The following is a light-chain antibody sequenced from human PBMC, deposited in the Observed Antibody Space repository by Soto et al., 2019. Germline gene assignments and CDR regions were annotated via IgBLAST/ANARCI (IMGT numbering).Light chain of an antibody. CDR3: CSYAGSSAL. Sequence: QSALTQPASVSWSPGQSITISCTGTSSDVGSYNLVSWYQQHPGKAPKLMIYEVSKRPSGVSNRFSGSKSGNTASLTISGLQAEDEADYYCCSYAGSSALFGGGTKLTVL. J-gene: IGLJ2*01. CDR1: SSDVGSYNL. V-gene: IGLV2-23*02. CDR2: EVS.